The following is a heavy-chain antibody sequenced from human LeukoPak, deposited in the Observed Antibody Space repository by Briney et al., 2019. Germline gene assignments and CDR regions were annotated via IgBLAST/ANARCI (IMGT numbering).Heavy chain of an antibody. CDR2: ISAYNGNT. CDR1: GYTFTSYG. CDR3: ARGGLTGPVLYYGIDV. Sequence: ASVKVSCKASGYTFTSYGISWVRQAPGQGLEWMGWISAYNGNTNYAQKLQGRVTMTTDTSTSTAYMELRSLRSDDTAVYYCARGGLTGPVLYYGIDVWGQGTTVTVSS. V-gene: IGHV1-18*01. D-gene: IGHD3-9*01. J-gene: IGHJ6*02.